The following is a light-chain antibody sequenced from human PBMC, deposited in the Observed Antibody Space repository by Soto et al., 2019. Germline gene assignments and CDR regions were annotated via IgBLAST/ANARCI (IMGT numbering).Light chain of an antibody. CDR3: LQDYNSWT. V-gene: IGKV1-6*01. J-gene: IGKJ1*01. CDR1: QGIRND. CDR2: AAS. Sequence: AIQMTQSPSSLSASVGDRVTITCRASQGIRNDLGWYQQKPGKAPKLLIYAASSLQSGVPSRFSGSGSGTDFTLTISSLQPEDFATYYCLQDYNSWTCGQGTKVEIK.